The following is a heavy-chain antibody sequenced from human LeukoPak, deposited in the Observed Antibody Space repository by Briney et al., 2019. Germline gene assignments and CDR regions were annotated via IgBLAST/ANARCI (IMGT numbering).Heavy chain of an antibody. CDR1: GFILSSYA. J-gene: IGHJ4*02. CDR2: ISGSGGST. CDR3: AKDRRQLLGFDY. D-gene: IGHD6-6*01. V-gene: IGHV3-23*01. Sequence: GGSLRLSCAASGFILSSYAMSWVRQAPGKGLEWVSAISGSGGSTYYADSVKGRFTISRDNSKNTLYLQMNSLRAEDTAVYYCAKDRRQLLGFDYWGQGTLVTVSS.